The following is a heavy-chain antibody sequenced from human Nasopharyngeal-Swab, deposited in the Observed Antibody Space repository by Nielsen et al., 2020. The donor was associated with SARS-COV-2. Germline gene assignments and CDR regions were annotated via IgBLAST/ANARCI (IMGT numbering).Heavy chain of an antibody. D-gene: IGHD3-22*01. CDR2: IKSKTDGGTT. Sequence: GGSLRLSCAASGFTFSNAWMSWVRQAPGKGLEWVGRIKSKTDGGTTDYAAPVKGRFTISRDDSKNTLYLQMNSLKTEDTAVYYCTTGYYYDSSGVFDYWGQGTLVTVSS. V-gene: IGHV3-15*01. J-gene: IGHJ4*02. CDR1: GFTFSNAW. CDR3: TTGYYYDSSGVFDY.